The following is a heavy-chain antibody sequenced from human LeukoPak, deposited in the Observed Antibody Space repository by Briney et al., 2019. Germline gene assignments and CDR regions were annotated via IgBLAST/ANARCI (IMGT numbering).Heavy chain of an antibody. J-gene: IGHJ4*02. D-gene: IGHD3-22*01. CDR3: ARGSRDYYDSSGFSFDY. Sequence: SQTLSLTCAVYGGSFSGYYWSWIRQPPGKGLEWIGEINHSGSTNYNPSLKSRVTISVDTSKNQFSLKLSSVTAADTAVYYCARGSRDYYDSSGFSFDYWGQGTLVTVSS. CDR2: INHSGST. CDR1: GGSFSGYY. V-gene: IGHV4-34*01.